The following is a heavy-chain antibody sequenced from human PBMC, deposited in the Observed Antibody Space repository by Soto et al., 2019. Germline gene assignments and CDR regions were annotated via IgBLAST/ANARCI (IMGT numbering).Heavy chain of an antibody. CDR1: GYTFTGYA. CDR3: ARAVAVAADFDY. D-gene: IGHD6-19*01. Sequence: QVQLVQSGAEEKKPGASVKVSCKASGYTFTGYAMHWVRQAPGQRLEWMGWINAGNGNTKYSQKFQGRVTITRDTSASTAYMELSSLRSEATAVYYFARAVAVAADFDYWGQGTLVTVSS. J-gene: IGHJ4*02. CDR2: INAGNGNT. V-gene: IGHV1-3*05.